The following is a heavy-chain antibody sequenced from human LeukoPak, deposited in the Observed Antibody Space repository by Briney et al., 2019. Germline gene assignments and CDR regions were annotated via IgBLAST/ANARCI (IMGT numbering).Heavy chain of an antibody. J-gene: IGHJ5*02. CDR1: GFTFSSYG. D-gene: IGHD3-10*01. CDR2: IWYDGSNK. CDR3: AKGNMVRGVILSPEWFDP. Sequence: GGSLRLSCAASGFTFSSYGMHWVRQAPGKGLEWVAVIWYDGSNKYYADSVKGRFTISRDNSKNTLYLQMNSLRAEDTALYYCAKGNMVRGVILSPEWFDPWGQGTLVTVSS. V-gene: IGHV3-30*02.